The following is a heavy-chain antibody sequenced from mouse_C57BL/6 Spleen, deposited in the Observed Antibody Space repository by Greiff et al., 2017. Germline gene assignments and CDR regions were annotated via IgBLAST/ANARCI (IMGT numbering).Heavy chain of an antibody. V-gene: IGHV1-81*01. D-gene: IGHD2-5*01. CDR3: ARERAAYYSNPYYFDY. CDR1: GYTFTSYG. Sequence: VQLQQSGAELARPGASVKLSCKASGYTFTSYGISWVKQRTGQGLEWIGEIYPRSGNTYYNEKFKGKATLTADKSSSTAYMELRSLTSEDSAVYFCARERAAYYSNPYYFDYWGQGTTLTVSS. CDR2: IYPRSGNT. J-gene: IGHJ2*01.